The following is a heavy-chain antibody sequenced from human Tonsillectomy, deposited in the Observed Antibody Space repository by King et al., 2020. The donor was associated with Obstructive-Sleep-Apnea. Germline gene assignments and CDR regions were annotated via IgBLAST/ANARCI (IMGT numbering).Heavy chain of an antibody. CDR3: ARIPEYYDFWSGYYRPPYFDY. V-gene: IGHV4-59*01. D-gene: IGHD3-3*01. Sequence: QLQESGPGLVKPSETLSLTCTVSGGSISSYYWSWIRQPPGKGLEWIGYIYYSGSTNYNPSLKSRVTISVDTSKNQFSLKLSSVTAADTAVYYCARIPEYYDFWSGYYRPPYFDYWGQGTLVIVSS. J-gene: IGHJ4*02. CDR1: GGSISSYY. CDR2: IYYSGST.